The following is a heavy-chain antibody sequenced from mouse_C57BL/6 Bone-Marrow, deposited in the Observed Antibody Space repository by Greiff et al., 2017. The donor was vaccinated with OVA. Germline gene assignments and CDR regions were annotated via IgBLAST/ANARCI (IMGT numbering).Heavy chain of an antibody. J-gene: IGHJ4*01. CDR2: INPSDGGT. Sequence: VQLQQPGTELVKPGASVKLSCKASGYTFTSYWMHWVKQRPGQGLEWIGNINPSDGGTNYNEKFKSKATLTVDKSSSTAYMQLSSLTSEDAAVYYCARYYGNLDAMDYWGQGTSVTVSS. D-gene: IGHD2-1*01. V-gene: IGHV1-53*01. CDR3: ARYYGNLDAMDY. CDR1: GYTFTSYW.